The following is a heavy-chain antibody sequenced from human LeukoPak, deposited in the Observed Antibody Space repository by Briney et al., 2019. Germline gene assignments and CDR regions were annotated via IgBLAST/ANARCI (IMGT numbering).Heavy chain of an antibody. J-gene: IGHJ3*02. D-gene: IGHD3-22*01. V-gene: IGHV3-30-3*01. CDR3: ARDPPHYDGVAFDI. CDR1: GFPFSSYA. CDR2: ISYDGSNK. Sequence: PGGSLRLSCAASGFPFSSYAMHWVRQAPGMGLEWVAVISYDGSNKYYADSVKGRFTISRDNSKNTLYLQMSSLRAEDTAVYYCARDPPHYDGVAFDIWGQGTMVTVSS.